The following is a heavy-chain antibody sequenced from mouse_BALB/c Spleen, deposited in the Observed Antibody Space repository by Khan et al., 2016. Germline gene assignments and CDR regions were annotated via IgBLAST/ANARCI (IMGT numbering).Heavy chain of an antibody. J-gene: IGHJ3*01. V-gene: IGHV9-3*02. CDR1: GYTFTNYG. CDR2: INTNTGEP. D-gene: IGHD1-1*01. CDR3: AEDYYGSNWFAY. Sequence: QIQLVQSGPELKKPGETVKISCKASGYTFTNYGMNWVKQAPGKGLKWMGWINTNTGEPTYAEEFKGRFAVSLETSARTAYLQINNLKNEDTARYCCAEDYYGSNWFAYWGQGTLVTVSA.